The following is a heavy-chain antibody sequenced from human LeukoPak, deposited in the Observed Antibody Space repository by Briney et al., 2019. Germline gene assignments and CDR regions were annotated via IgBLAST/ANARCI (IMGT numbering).Heavy chain of an antibody. J-gene: IGHJ6*03. CDR2: IKQDGSEK. D-gene: IGHD5-18*01. Sequence: GGSLRLSCAAFGFTFSSYRMSWVRQAPGKGLEWVANIKQDGSEKHYVDSVKGRFTISRDNAKNSLYLQMNSLRVEDTAVYYCAKDAGTAMVSYYYYYMDVWGKGTTVTVSS. CDR1: GFTFSSYR. V-gene: IGHV3-7*01. CDR3: AKDAGTAMVSYYYYYMDV.